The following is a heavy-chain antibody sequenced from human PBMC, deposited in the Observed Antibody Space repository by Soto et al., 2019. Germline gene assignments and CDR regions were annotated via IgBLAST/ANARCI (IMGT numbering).Heavy chain of an antibody. CDR3: ASVGYDFWSGYYRSFDY. Sequence: ASVKVSCKASGYTFTSYYMQWVRQAPGQGLEWMGWISANNGNTNYAQKLQGRVTMTTDTSTSTAYMELRSLRSDDTAVYYCASVGYDFWSGYYRSFDYWGQGTLVTVSS. CDR1: GYTFTSYY. D-gene: IGHD3-3*01. V-gene: IGHV1-18*04. J-gene: IGHJ4*02. CDR2: ISANNGNT.